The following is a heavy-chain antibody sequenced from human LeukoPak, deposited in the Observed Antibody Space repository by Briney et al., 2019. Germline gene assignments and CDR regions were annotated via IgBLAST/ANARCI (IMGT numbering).Heavy chain of an antibody. CDR2: INQSGTT. D-gene: IGHD4-11*01. V-gene: IGHV4-34*01. Sequence: SETLSLTCAVYGGSFSGSYWSWVRQPPGKGLEWIGEINQSGTTNYNPSLNSRVTISVDTSENQFSLNLNSVTAADTAVYYCARQKPSTFRQYGRGRPFDYWGQGTLVTVSS. CDR1: GGSFSGSY. J-gene: IGHJ4*02. CDR3: ARQKPSTFRQYGRGRPFDY.